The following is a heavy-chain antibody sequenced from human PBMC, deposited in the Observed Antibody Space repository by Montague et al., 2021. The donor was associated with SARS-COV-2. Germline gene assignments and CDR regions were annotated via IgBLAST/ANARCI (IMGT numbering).Heavy chain of an antibody. V-gene: IGHV4-59*01. CDR3: ARAQNTCSISNCVNYFDV. D-gene: IGHD1-1*01. CDR1: GGSMSGYY. J-gene: IGHJ4*02. Sequence: SETLSLTCEVSGGSMSGYYWTWIRQSPGKGLEWIGYVHYTGSTKYNPSLKTRVSLSLDTPKNHFSLHLSSVTAADTAIYFCARAQNTCSISNCVNYFDVWGQGARVTVSS. CDR2: VHYTGST.